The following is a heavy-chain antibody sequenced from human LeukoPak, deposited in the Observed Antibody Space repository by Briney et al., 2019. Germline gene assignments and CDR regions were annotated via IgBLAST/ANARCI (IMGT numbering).Heavy chain of an antibody. D-gene: IGHD3-22*01. CDR3: ASGLGSSGYFTYFDY. V-gene: IGHV4-34*01. CDR2: INHSGST. J-gene: IGHJ4*02. Sequence: SETLSLTCAVCGGSFSGYYWSWIRQPPGKGLEWIGEINHSGSTNYNPSLKSRVTISVDTSKNQFSLKLSSVTAADTAVYYCASGLGSSGYFTYFDYWGQGTLVTVSS. CDR1: GGSFSGYY.